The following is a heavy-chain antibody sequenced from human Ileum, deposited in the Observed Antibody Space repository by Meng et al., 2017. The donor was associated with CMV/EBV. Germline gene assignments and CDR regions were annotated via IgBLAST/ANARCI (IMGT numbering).Heavy chain of an antibody. J-gene: IGHJ4*02. CDR3: VRQVVAASFDY. Sequence: QVQLRESGPGLVTPSQTLSRTCTVFGGSTTSGNYYWSGIRQPPGRGLEWIGYIYYSGSPYYKPSLKSRVTISLDTSKNQFSLNLRSVTATDSAVYYCVRQVVAASFDYWGQGALVTVSS. D-gene: IGHD2-15*01. CDR2: IYYSGSP. CDR1: GGSTTSGNYY. V-gene: IGHV4-30-4*08.